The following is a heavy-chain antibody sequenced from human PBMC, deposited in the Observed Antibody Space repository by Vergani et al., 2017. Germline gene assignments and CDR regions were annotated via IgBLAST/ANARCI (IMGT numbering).Heavy chain of an antibody. CDR2: VHYSGTT. CDR3: ARGLLPEY. V-gene: IGHV4-59*01. D-gene: IGHD1-26*01. CDR1: GGSISSYY. J-gene: IGHJ4*02. Sequence: QVQLQESGPGLVKPSETLSLTCTVSGGSISSYYWSWIRQPPGKGLEWIGSVHYSGTTYNNPSLKSRITISVDTSKNQFSVKVTAVTAADTAVYYCARGLLPEYWGRGTLVTVSS.